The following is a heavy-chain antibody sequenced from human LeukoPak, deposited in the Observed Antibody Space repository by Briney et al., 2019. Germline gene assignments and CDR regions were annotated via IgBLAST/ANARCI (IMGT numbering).Heavy chain of an antibody. V-gene: IGHV4-38-2*02. CDR1: GYSISSGYY. Sequence: ASETPSLTCTVSGYSISSGYYWGWIRQPPGKGLEWIGSIYHSGSTYYNPSLKSRVTISVDTSKNQFSLKLSSVTAADTAVYYCARGHDSSGTRRYYFDYWGQGTLATVSS. D-gene: IGHD3-22*01. CDR3: ARGHDSSGTRRYYFDY. J-gene: IGHJ4*02. CDR2: IYHSGST.